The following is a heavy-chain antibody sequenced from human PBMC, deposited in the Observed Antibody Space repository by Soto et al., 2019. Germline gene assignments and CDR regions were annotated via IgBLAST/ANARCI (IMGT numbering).Heavy chain of an antibody. CDR3: ATDGPRWELPS. CDR2: IKSKTDGGTP. CDR1: SVSNAW. D-gene: IGHD2-15*01. V-gene: IGHV3-15*07. Sequence: SVSNAWMNWVRQPPGKGLEWVGRIKSKTDGGTPDYAAPVKGRFTISRDDSKNTLYLQMNTLKTEDTAVYYCATDGPRWELPSWGQGTLVTVS. J-gene: IGHJ5*02.